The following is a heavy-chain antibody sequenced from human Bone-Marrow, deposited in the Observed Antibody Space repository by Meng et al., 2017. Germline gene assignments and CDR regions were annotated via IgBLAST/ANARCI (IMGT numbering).Heavy chain of an antibody. Sequence: QVQLQESGPGLVKPSGTLSLTCTVSGDSISSDIWWSWVRQPPGKGLEWIGEVYHRGDTNYNPSLKSRVDISVDKSKNQFYLSLFSVTAADTAVYYCARGDGYNRYFDYWGQGTLVTVSS. CDR3: ARGDGYNRYFDY. CDR1: GDSISSDIW. J-gene: IGHJ4*02. D-gene: IGHD5-24*01. CDR2: VYHRGDT. V-gene: IGHV4-4*02.